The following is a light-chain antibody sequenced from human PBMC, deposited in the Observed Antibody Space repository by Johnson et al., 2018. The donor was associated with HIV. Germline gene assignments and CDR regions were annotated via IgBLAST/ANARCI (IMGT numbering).Light chain of an antibody. Sequence: QAVLTQPPSVSAAPGQKVTISCSGTSSNIGVNDVSWYQQLPGTVPQLLLSDNNKRPSGIPDRFSGSKSGTSATLCITGLQNGDDADYYCGTWDNSLSALYVFGTGTKVTVL. V-gene: IGLV1-51*01. CDR2: DNN. CDR3: GTWDNSLSALYV. J-gene: IGLJ1*01. CDR1: SSNIGVND.